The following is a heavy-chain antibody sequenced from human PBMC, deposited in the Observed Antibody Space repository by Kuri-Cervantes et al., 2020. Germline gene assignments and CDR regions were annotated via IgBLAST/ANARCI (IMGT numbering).Heavy chain of an antibody. Sequence: GESLKISCKASGYTFTSYDINWVRQATGQGLEWMGWMNPNSGGTNYAQKFQGRVTMTRDTSISTAYMELSRLRSDDTAVYYCARSWDYDAALDYWGQGTLVTVSS. D-gene: IGHD1-7*01. V-gene: IGHV1-2*02. CDR3: ARSWDYDAALDY. J-gene: IGHJ4*02. CDR1: GYTFTSYD. CDR2: MNPNSGGT.